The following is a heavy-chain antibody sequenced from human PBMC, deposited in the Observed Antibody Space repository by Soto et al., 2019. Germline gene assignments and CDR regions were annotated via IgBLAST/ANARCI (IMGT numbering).Heavy chain of an antibody. Sequence: EVQLVESGGGLVQPGGSLRLSCAASGFTFSSYWMSWVRQAPGKGLEWVANIKQDGSEKYYVDSVKGRFTISRDNAKNXXYLXXXXXXXEDTAVYYCARDHDVVVVAAIVWYFDLWGRGTLVTVSS. CDR1: GFTFSSYW. CDR3: ARDHDVVVVAAIVWYFDL. V-gene: IGHV3-7*01. CDR2: IKQDGSEK. J-gene: IGHJ2*01. D-gene: IGHD2-15*01.